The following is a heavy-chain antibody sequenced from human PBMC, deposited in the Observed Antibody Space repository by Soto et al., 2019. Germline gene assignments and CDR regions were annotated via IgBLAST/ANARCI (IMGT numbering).Heavy chain of an antibody. CDR3: ARGAPRGSYGRNDYYYYGMDV. J-gene: IGHJ6*02. D-gene: IGHD5-18*01. Sequence: PSETLSLTCAVYGGSFSGYYWSWIRQPPGKGLEWIGEINHSGSTNYNPSLKSRVTISVDTSKNQFSLKLSSVTAADTAVYYCARGAPRGSYGRNDYYYYGMDVWGQGTTVTVS. V-gene: IGHV4-34*01. CDR1: GGSFSGYY. CDR2: INHSGST.